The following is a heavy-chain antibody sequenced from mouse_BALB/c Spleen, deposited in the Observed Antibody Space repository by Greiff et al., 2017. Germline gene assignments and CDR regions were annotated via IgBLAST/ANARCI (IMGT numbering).Heavy chain of an antibody. CDR1: GFSLTGYG. CDR3: AGDENSAWFAY. Sequence: VNVVESGPGLVAPSQSLSITCTASGFSLTGYGVNWVRQPPGKGLEWLGKIWGDGSTDYNTALKSRLSICKDNSRSQVFLKMNSLQTDDTARYYCAGDENSAWFAYWGQGTLVTVSA. J-gene: IGHJ3*01. CDR2: IWGDGST. V-gene: IGHV2-6-7*01.